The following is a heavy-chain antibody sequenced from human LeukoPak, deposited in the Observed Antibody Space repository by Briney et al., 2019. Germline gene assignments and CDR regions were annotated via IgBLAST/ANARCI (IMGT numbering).Heavy chain of an antibody. V-gene: IGHV4-59*08. J-gene: IGHJ4*02. Sequence: SETLSLTCTVSGGSISSYYWSWIRQPPGKGLEWIGYIYYSGSTNYNPSLKSRVTISVDTSKNQFSLKLSSVTAADTAVYYCARYFYDSSGYSYFDYWGQGTLVTVSS. CDR3: ARYFYDSSGYSYFDY. CDR1: GGSISSYY. CDR2: IYYSGST. D-gene: IGHD3-22*01.